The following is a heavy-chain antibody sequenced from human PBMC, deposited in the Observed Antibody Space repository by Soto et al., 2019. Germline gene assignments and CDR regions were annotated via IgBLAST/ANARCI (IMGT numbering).Heavy chain of an antibody. CDR3: ARLRRDGYGWNYYYYGMDV. D-gene: IGHD5-12*01. CDR2: INHSGST. V-gene: IGHV4-34*01. CDR1: GGSFSGYY. Sequence: TSETLSLTCAVYGGSFSGYYWSWIRQPPGKGLEWIGEINHSGSTNYNPSLKSRVTISVDTSKNQFSLKLSSVTAADTAVYYCARLRRDGYGWNYYYYGMDVWGQGTTVTVSS. J-gene: IGHJ6*02.